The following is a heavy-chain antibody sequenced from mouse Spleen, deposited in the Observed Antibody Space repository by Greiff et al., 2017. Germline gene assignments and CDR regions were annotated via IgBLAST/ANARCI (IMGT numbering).Heavy chain of an antibody. Sequence: EVQLQQSGAELVKPGASVKLSCTASGFNIKDDYMHWVKQRPEQGLEWIGWIDPENGDTEYASKFQGKATITADTSSNTAYLQLSSLTSEDTAVYYCTTICYYDGSYDFDVWGAGTTVTVSS. D-gene: IGHD1-1*01. CDR2: IDPENGDT. CDR3: TTICYYDGSYDFDV. V-gene: IGHV14-4*01. CDR1: GFNIKDDY. J-gene: IGHJ1*01.